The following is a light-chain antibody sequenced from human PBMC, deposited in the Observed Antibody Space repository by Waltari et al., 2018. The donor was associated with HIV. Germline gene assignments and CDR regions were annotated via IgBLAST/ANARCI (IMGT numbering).Light chain of an antibody. V-gene: IGLV1-44*01. CDR3: AAWDDSLKTV. J-gene: IGLJ1*01. CDR1: SSNIGSNT. Sequence: QSVLTQPPSASGTPGQRVPISCSGSSSNIGSNTVNWYQQLPGTAPKLLIYSNNQRPSGVPDRFSGSKSGTSASLAISGLQSEDEADYYCAAWDDSLKTVFGTGTKVTVL. CDR2: SNN.